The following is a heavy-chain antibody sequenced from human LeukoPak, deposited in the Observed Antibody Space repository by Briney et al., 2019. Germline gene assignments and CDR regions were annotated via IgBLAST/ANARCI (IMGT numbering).Heavy chain of an antibody. D-gene: IGHD3-10*01. J-gene: IGHJ6*02. CDR2: IIPIFGTA. Sequence: SVNVSCKASRGTFSSYAISWVRQAPGQALEWMGGIIPIFGTANYAQKFQGRVTITADESTSTAYMELSSLRSEDTAVYYCARDYKADYYYGMDVWGQGTTVTVSS. CDR1: RGTFSSYA. V-gene: IGHV1-69*13. CDR3: ARDYKADYYYGMDV.